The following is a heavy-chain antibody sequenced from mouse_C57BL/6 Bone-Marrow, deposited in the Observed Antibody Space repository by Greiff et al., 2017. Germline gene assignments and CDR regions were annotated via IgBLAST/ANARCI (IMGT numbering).Heavy chain of an antibody. CDR3: ARSYYGSSFDY. J-gene: IGHJ2*01. D-gene: IGHD1-1*01. Sequence: VQLKESGPELVKPGASVKISCKASGYSFTGYYMNWVKQSPEKSLEWIGEINPSTGGTTYNQKFKAKATLTVDKSSSTAYMQLKSLTSEDSAVYYCARSYYGSSFDYWGQGTTLTVSS. V-gene: IGHV1-42*01. CDR2: INPSTGGT. CDR1: GYSFTGYY.